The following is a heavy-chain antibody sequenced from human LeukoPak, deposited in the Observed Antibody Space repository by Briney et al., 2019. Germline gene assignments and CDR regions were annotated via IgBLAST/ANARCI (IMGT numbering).Heavy chain of an antibody. Sequence: GGAVRLSCAASGFTFSSYAMSWVRRAPGKGLEWVSAISGSGGSTYYTDSVKGRFTISRDNSKNTLYLQMNSLRAEDTAVYYCAKDRHMVRGVINYWGQGTLVTVSS. V-gene: IGHV3-23*01. CDR1: GFTFSSYA. D-gene: IGHD3-10*01. CDR3: AKDRHMVRGVINY. CDR2: ISGSGGST. J-gene: IGHJ4*02.